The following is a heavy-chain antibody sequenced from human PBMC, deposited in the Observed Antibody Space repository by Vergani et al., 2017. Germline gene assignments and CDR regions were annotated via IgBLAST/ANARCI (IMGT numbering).Heavy chain of an antibody. V-gene: IGHV4-39*01. CDR1: GRSISRRRYY. CDR2: IYYSGST. J-gene: IGHJ6*02. D-gene: IGHD3-10*01. Sequence: QVQLQESGPGLVKPSATLSLPCPVSGRSISRRRYYWGWVRQPPGKGLEWIGRIYYSGSTYYNPSLKSRVTISVDTSKNQFSLKLSSVTAADTAVYYCARLPGTYYYGMDVWGQGTTVTVSS. CDR3: ARLPGTYYYGMDV.